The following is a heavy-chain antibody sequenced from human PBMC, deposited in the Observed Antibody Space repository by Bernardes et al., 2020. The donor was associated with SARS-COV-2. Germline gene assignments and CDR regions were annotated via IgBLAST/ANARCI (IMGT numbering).Heavy chain of an antibody. J-gene: IGHJ6*02. CDR1: GFTFSDYY. CDR3: ARGPDLVVEPADYGLDA. D-gene: IGHD2-2*01. V-gene: IGHV3-11*06. Sequence: GGSLRLSCAASGFTFSDYYMSWIRQAPGKGLEWISYISTTSSHTDYAESVKGRFTISRDNAKKSLYLQMNSLRAEDTAVYYCARGPDLVVEPADYGLDAWGQGTTVTVSS. CDR2: ISTTSSHT.